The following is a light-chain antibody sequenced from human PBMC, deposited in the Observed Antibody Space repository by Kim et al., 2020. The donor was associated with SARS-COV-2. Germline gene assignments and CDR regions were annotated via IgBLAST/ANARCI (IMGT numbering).Light chain of an antibody. CDR3: QQYHTYPYT. CDR2: GAS. Sequence: SASVGDRVTMTCRASQTINNYLAWFQQKPGKAPKSLIYGASALHSGVPSNFSASGSGTDYTLTIISLQPEDFATYYCQQYHTYPYTFGQGTKLEI. CDR1: QTINNY. V-gene: IGKV1-16*02. J-gene: IGKJ2*01.